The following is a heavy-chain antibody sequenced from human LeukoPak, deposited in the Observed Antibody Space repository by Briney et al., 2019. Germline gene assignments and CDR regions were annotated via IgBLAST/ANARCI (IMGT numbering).Heavy chain of an antibody. CDR3: AKEWIQLWLADAFDI. V-gene: IGHV3-23*01. D-gene: IGHD5-18*01. Sequence: GGSLRLSCAASGFTFDDYGMSWVRQAPGKGLEWVSAISGSGGSTYYADSVKGRFTISRDNSKNTLYLQMNSLRAEDTAVYYCAKEWIQLWLADAFDIWGQGTMVTVSS. CDR1: GFTFDDYG. CDR2: ISGSGGST. J-gene: IGHJ3*02.